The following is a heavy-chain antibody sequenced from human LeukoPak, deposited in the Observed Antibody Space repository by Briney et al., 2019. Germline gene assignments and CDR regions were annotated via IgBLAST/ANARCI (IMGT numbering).Heavy chain of an antibody. D-gene: IGHD6-19*01. Sequence: PGGSLRLSCAASGVTFSSYAMSWVRQAPGTGLEWVSAISGTGVNTYYADSVKGRFTISRDNSKNTLYLQMTSLRAEDTAVYYCAKGPLIEVAGTTWDYWGQGTLVTVSS. V-gene: IGHV3-23*01. CDR2: ISGTGVNT. J-gene: IGHJ4*02. CDR3: AKGPLIEVAGTTWDY. CDR1: GVTFSSYA.